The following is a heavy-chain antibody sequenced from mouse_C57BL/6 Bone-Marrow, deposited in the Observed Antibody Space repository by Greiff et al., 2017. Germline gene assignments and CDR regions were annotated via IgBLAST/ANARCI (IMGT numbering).Heavy chain of an antibody. D-gene: IGHD2-1*01. CDR1: GYTFTSYW. Sequence: QVHVKQPGAELVRPGTSVKLSCKASGYTFTSYWMHWVKQRPGQGLEWIGVIDPSDSYTNYNQKFKGKATLTVDTSSSTAYMQLSSLTSEDSAVYYCARAGGNSWFAYWGQGTLVTVSA. CDR3: ARAGGNSWFAY. J-gene: IGHJ3*01. CDR2: IDPSDSYT. V-gene: IGHV1-59*01.